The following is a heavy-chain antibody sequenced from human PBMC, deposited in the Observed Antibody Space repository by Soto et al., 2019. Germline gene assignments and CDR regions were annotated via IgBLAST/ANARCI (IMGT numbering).Heavy chain of an antibody. D-gene: IGHD6-13*01. Sequence: EVQLLESGGGLVQPGGSLRLSCAASGFTFSNYAVTWVRQAPGKGLEWVSTISGSGGSTYYADSVKGRFTISRDNSKNPLYLQMNSLRAEDTAVYYCSKEQGSSWYEIDYWGQGTLVTVSS. J-gene: IGHJ4*02. CDR2: ISGSGGST. CDR1: GFTFSNYA. V-gene: IGHV3-23*01. CDR3: SKEQGSSWYEIDY.